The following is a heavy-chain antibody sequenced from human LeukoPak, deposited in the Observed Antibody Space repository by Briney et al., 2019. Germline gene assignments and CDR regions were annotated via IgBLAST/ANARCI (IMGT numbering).Heavy chain of an antibody. J-gene: IGHJ6*02. Sequence: GGSLRLSCAASGFTFSTYGMHWDRQAPGKGLEWVANIKQDGSEKYYVDSVKGRFTISRDNAKNSVYLQMNSLRAEDTAVYYCARGMDVRGQGTMVTVSS. CDR3: ARGMDV. CDR1: GFTFSTYG. CDR2: IKQDGSEK. V-gene: IGHV3-7*01.